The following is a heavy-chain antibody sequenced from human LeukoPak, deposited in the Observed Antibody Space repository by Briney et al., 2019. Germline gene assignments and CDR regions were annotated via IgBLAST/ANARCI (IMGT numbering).Heavy chain of an antibody. V-gene: IGHV3-30*02. CDR2: IRYDGSNK. J-gene: IGHJ4*02. D-gene: IGHD3-10*01. CDR3: AKDPVPGITMVRGVFDY. Sequence: PGGSLRLSCAASGFTFSSYGMHWVRQAPGKGLEWVAFIRYDGSNKYYADSVKGRFTISRDNSKNTLYLQMNSLRAEDTAVYYCAKDPVPGITMVRGVFDYWGQGTLVTVSS. CDR1: GFTFSSYG.